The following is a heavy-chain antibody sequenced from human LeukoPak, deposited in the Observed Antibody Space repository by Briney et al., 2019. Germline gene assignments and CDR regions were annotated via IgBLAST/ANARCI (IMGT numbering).Heavy chain of an antibody. Sequence: SETLSLTCTVSGGFISVYFWSWIRQPPGEGLEWIRFITYSGSTDPNPSLKSRVTISVDASKNQFSLKLTSVTAAETAVYYCVRHTTSGWYQVVYWGQGTLVTVSS. J-gene: IGHJ4*02. D-gene: IGHD6-19*01. CDR1: GGFISVYF. CDR2: ITYSGST. V-gene: IGHV4-59*03. CDR3: VRHTTSGWYQVVY.